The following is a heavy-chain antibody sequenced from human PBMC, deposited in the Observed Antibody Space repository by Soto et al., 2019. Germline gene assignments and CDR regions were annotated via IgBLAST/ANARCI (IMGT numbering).Heavy chain of an antibody. V-gene: IGHV4-30-4*01. CDR3: AREKGYISGPKNFDY. J-gene: IGHJ4*02. D-gene: IGHD5-12*01. Sequence: SETLSLTCTVSGASISSGDYFWSWIRQSPGKGLEWIGYIYDSVSSYYNPSLQSRVTMSVDTSKNQFSLKLSSVTAADTAVYYCAREKGYISGPKNFDYWGQGTLVTVSS. CDR1: GASISSGDYF. CDR2: IYDSVSS.